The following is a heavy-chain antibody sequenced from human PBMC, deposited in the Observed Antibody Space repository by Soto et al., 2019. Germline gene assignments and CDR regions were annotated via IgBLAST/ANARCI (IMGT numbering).Heavy chain of an antibody. Sequence: QVQLLQSGAEVKKPGSSVKVSCKTSGGTFSSFTITWVRQAPGQGLEWMGSIIPILGMANYAQKFQDRVTITADKSTSTAYMELSSLGSEDTAMYYCARGPNSLGDYWGQGTLVTVSS. CDR3: ARGPNSLGDY. CDR2: IIPILGMA. J-gene: IGHJ4*02. D-gene: IGHD7-27*01. V-gene: IGHV1-69*02. CDR1: GGTFSSFT.